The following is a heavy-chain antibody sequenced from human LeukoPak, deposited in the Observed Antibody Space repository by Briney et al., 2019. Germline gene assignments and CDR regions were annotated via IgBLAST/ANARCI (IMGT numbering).Heavy chain of an antibody. D-gene: IGHD2-2*01. CDR1: GGSISSYY. J-gene: IGHJ5*02. V-gene: IGHV4-59*01. CDR3: ARDGSSTSWGWLDP. Sequence: PSETLSLTCTVSGGSISSYYWSWIRQPPGKGLEWIGYIYYSGSTNYNPSLKSRVTISVDTSENQFSLKLSSVTAADTAVYYCARDGSSTSWGWLDPWGQGTLVTVSS. CDR2: IYYSGST.